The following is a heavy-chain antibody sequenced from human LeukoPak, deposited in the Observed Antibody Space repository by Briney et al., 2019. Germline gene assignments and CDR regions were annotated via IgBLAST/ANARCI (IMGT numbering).Heavy chain of an antibody. D-gene: IGHD6-13*01. J-gene: IGHJ5*02. Sequence: SETLSLTCTVCGGSISRYYWSWLGQPPGKGLAWIGSIYYSGSTKHNPSLKSRGTISLDTSKNQLSLKVSSVTAADTAVYYWARREEQLAPFDPWGQGTPVTVSS. CDR1: GGSISRYY. V-gene: IGHV4-59*01. CDR3: ARREEQLAPFDP. CDR2: IYYSGST.